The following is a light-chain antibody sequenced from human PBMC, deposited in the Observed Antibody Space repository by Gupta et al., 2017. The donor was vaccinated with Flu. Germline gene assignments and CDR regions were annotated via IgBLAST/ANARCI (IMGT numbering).Light chain of an antibody. Sequence: ITITSTGTSSNIGSDNLGSWHQQHPDKALKRMIYEVNKRPAGVASRFSGYKAGNTDSLTIAGHEAEEEADYFCCSNVGSSKWVFGGGTKLTVL. J-gene: IGLJ2*01. CDR2: EVN. V-gene: IGLV2-23*02. CDR3: CSNVGSSKWV. CDR1: SSNIGSDNL.